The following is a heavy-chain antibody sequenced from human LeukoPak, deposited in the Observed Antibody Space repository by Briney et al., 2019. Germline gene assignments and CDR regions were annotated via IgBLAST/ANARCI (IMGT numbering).Heavy chain of an antibody. J-gene: IGHJ4*02. CDR3: AKDLWVAAAGMEGGFDY. D-gene: IGHD6-13*01. Sequence: GRSLRLSCAASGFTFDDYAMHWVRQAPGKGLEWVSGISWNSGSIGYADSVKGRFTISRGNAKNSLYLQMNSLGAEDTALYYCAKDLWVAAAGMEGGFDYWGQGTLVTVSS. CDR1: GFTFDDYA. V-gene: IGHV3-9*01. CDR2: ISWNSGSI.